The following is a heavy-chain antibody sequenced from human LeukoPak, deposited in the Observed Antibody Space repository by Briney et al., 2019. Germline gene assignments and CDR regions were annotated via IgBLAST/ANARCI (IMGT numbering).Heavy chain of an antibody. CDR1: GFTFRDYW. D-gene: IGHD2-15*01. CDR2: LISDGSSA. Sequence: PGGSLRLSCAVSGFTFRDYWMHWVRQAPGKGLVWVSRLISDGSSASYADSVKGRFTISRDNTKNTLYLEMNSLRAEDTAVYYCVRDSRYCPDVWGQGTTVTVSS. J-gene: IGHJ6*02. CDR3: VRDSRYCPDV. V-gene: IGHV3-74*01.